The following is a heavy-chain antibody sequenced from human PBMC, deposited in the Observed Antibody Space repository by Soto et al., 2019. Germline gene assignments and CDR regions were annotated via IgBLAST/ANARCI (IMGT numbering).Heavy chain of an antibody. CDR1: GFTFCSYA. Sequence: GGSLRLSCAASGFTFCSYAMSWVRQAPGKGLEWVSAISGSGGSTYYADSVKGRFTISRDNSKNTLYLQMNSLRAEDTAVYYCAKDVMHYYGMDVWGQGTTVTVSS. CDR2: ISGSGGST. CDR3: AKDVMHYYGMDV. D-gene: IGHD3-16*01. J-gene: IGHJ6*02. V-gene: IGHV3-23*01.